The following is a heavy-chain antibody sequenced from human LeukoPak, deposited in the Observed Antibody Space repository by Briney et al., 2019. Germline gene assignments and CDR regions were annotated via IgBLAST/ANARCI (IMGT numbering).Heavy chain of an antibody. CDR1: GFTFSSYG. CDR2: IRYDGSNK. Sequence: GGSLRLSCAASGFTFSSYGMHWVRQAPGKGLEWVAFIRYDGSNKYYADSVKGRFTISRDNSKNTLYLQMNSLKAEDTAIYYCARARYDSSGDAFDIWGQGTMVTVSS. V-gene: IGHV3-30*02. D-gene: IGHD3-22*01. J-gene: IGHJ3*02. CDR3: ARARYDSSGDAFDI.